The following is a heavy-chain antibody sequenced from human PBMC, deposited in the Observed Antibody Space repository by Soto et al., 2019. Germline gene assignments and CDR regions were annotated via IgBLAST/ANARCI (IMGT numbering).Heavy chain of an antibody. Sequence: GESLKISCAASGFTFTGYWTHWVRQAPGKGLVWVSRINSDGSRTSYADSVTGRFTISRDNAKNTLYLQMNSLRVEDTALYYCARETYRGFYFDYWGQGTLVTVSS. CDR1: GFTFTGYW. CDR2: INSDGSRT. CDR3: ARETYRGFYFDY. V-gene: IGHV3-74*01. D-gene: IGHD4-4*01. J-gene: IGHJ4*02.